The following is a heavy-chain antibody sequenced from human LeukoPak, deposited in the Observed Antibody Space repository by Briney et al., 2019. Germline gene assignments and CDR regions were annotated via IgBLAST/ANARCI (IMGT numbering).Heavy chain of an antibody. CDR3: ASFPPYMVRTDAFDI. Sequence: GGSLRLSCAAFGFTFSSYSMNWVRQAPGKGLEWVSSISSSSSYIYYADSVKGRFTISRDNAKNSLYLQMNSLRAEDTAVYYCASFPPYMVRTDAFDIWGQGTMVTVSS. V-gene: IGHV3-21*01. D-gene: IGHD3-10*01. J-gene: IGHJ3*02. CDR2: ISSSSSYI. CDR1: GFTFSSYS.